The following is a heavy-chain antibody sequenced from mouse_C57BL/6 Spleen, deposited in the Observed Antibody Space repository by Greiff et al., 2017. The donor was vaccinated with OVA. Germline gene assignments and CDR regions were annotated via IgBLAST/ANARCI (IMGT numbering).Heavy chain of an antibody. CDR1: GFSFNTYA. Sequence: EVHLVESGGGLVQPKGSLKLSCAASGFSFNTYAMNWVRQAPGKGLEWVARIRSKSNNYATYYADSVKDRFTISRDDSESMLYLQMNNLKTEDTAMYYCVVWLLGPYYAMDYWGQGTSVTVSS. J-gene: IGHJ4*01. D-gene: IGHD2-2*01. CDR3: VVWLLGPYYAMDY. CDR2: IRSKSNNYAT. V-gene: IGHV10-1*01.